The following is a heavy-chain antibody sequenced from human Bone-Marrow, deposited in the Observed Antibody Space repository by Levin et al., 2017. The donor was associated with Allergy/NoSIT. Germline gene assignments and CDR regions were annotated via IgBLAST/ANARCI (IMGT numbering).Heavy chain of an antibody. CDR2: ISDDGSKQ. J-gene: IGHJ4*02. Sequence: PGESLKISCAASGFTFSDYMMHWVRQAPGKGLEWVAVISDDGSKQYYADSVKGRFTLSRDNSNNTLYLQMNSLRPEDTAVYYCARDLPPYSGSYHFNSWGQGTLVTVSS. D-gene: IGHD1-26*01. V-gene: IGHV3-30*04. CDR3: ARDLPPYSGSYHFNS. CDR1: GFTFSDYM.